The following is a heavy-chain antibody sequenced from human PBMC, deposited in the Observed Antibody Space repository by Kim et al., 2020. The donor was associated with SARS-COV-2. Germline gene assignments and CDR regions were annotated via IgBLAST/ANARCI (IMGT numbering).Heavy chain of an antibody. J-gene: IGHJ4*02. V-gene: IGHV1-3*01. D-gene: IGHD6-13*01. Sequence: ASVKVSCKASGYTFSTYAMHWVRQAPGQSLEWMGWINGASGYTRYSQNFQGRLTITRDTSASTAYMELSSLRSEDTAVYYCARITIDSSNWYLGIDYWGQGTLVTVSS. CDR1: GYTFSTYA. CDR3: ARITIDSSNWYLGIDY. CDR2: INGASGYT.